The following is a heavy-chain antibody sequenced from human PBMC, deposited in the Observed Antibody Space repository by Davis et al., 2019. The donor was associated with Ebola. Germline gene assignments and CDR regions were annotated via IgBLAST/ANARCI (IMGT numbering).Heavy chain of an antibody. CDR1: GGSISSYY. Sequence: MPSETLSLTCTVSGGSISSYYWSWIRQPPGKGLEWIGSIYSRGITLYNPSLKGRVTISVDTSKTQFSLKLSSVTAADTAVYYCARVDYDFWSGYYTGNWFDPWGQGTLVTVSS. V-gene: IGHV4-59*01. D-gene: IGHD3-3*01. CDR3: ARVDYDFWSGYYTGNWFDP. CDR2: IYSRGIT. J-gene: IGHJ5*02.